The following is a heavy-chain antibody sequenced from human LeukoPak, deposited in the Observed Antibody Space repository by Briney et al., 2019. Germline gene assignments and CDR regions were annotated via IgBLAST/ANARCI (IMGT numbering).Heavy chain of an antibody. D-gene: IGHD3-22*01. J-gene: IGHJ3*02. V-gene: IGHV4-59*08. CDR3: ARTIKRSTYYYDSSGWRAFDI. CDR2: IYYSGST. Sequence: PSETLSLTCTVSGGSISSYYWSWIRQPPGKGLEWIGYIYYSGSTNYNPSLKRRVTISVDTSKNQFSLKLSSVTAADTAVYYCARTIKRSTYYYDSSGWRAFDIWGQGTMVTVSS. CDR1: GGSISSYY.